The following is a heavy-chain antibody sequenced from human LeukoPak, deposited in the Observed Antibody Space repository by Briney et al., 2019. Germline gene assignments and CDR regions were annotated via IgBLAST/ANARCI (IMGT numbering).Heavy chain of an antibody. CDR2: ISSTSSYI. V-gene: IGHV3-21*01. Sequence: SGGSLRLSCAASRFTFSSYSMNWVRQAPGKGLEWVSSISSTSSYIYYADSMKGRFTISRDNAKNSLYLQMNSLRAEDTAVYYCARDWDDILTGQFNWGQGTLVTVSS. J-gene: IGHJ4*02. D-gene: IGHD3-9*01. CDR1: RFTFSSYS. CDR3: ARDWDDILTGQFN.